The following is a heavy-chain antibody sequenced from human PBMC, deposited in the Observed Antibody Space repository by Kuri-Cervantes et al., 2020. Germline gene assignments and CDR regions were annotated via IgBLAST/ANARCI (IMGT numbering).Heavy chain of an antibody. D-gene: IGHD1-26*01. J-gene: IGHJ6*02. CDR1: GFTFSSYS. CDR2: ISSSSSYI. V-gene: IGHV3-21*01. CDR3: AREERVATTLWGNYYYGMDV. Sequence: GESLKISCAASGFTFSSYSMNWVRQAPGKGLEWVSSISSSSSYIYYADSVKGRFTISRDNAKNSLYLQMNSLRAEDTAVYYCAREERVATTLWGNYYYGMDVWGRGTTVTVS.